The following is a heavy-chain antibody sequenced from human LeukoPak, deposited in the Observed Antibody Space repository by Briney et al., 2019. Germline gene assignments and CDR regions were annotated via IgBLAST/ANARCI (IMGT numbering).Heavy chain of an antibody. Sequence: PGGSLRLSCAASGFTVSSNYMSWVRQAPGKGLEWVSVIYSGGSTYYADSVKGRFTISRDNSKNTLYLQMNSLRAEDTAVYYCARDGRDGYNWDYFDNWGQGTLVTVSS. J-gene: IGHJ4*02. CDR1: GFTVSSNY. CDR2: IYSGGST. V-gene: IGHV3-53*01. CDR3: ARDGRDGYNWDYFDN. D-gene: IGHD5-24*01.